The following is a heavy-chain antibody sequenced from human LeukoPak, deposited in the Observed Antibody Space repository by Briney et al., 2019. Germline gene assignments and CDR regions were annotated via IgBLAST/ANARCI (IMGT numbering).Heavy chain of an antibody. V-gene: IGHV4-39*07. J-gene: IGHJ4*02. CDR2: IYYSGST. CDR1: GGSISSSSYY. Sequence: SETLSLTCTVSGGSISSSSYYWGWIRQPPGNGLEWIGSIYYSGSTYYNPSLKSRVTISVDTSKNQFSLKLSSVTAADTAVYYCARDIWGTAMAQPDSGTNGSWGQGTLVTVSS. CDR3: ARDIWGTAMAQPDSGTNGS. D-gene: IGHD5-18*01.